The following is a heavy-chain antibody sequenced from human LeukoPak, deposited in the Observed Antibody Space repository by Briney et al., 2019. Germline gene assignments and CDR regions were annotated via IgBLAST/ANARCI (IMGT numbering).Heavy chain of an antibody. Sequence: PSETLSLTCAVSGYSISSGYYWGWIRQPPAKGLEWIGSVYHSGSTYYNPSLKSRVTISVDTSKNQFSLKLSSVTAADTAVYYCARHGNYYDTSQSDPWGQGTLVTVSS. V-gene: IGHV4-38-2*01. D-gene: IGHD3-22*01. CDR2: VYHSGST. CDR1: GYSISSGYY. CDR3: ARHGNYYDTSQSDP. J-gene: IGHJ5*02.